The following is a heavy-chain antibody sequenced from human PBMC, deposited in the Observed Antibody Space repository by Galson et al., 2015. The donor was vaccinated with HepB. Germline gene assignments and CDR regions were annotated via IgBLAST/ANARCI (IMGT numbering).Heavy chain of an antibody. D-gene: IGHD3-16*01. CDR1: GFRFNSYA. CDR3: ARANYGAGGSVACDL. CDR2: FSGSTGGT. V-gene: IGHV3-23*01. Sequence: SLRLSCAASGFRFNSYAMSWVRQAPGKGLEWVSSFSGSTGGTYYVDSVKGRFTVSRDDSKNTLSLQMDSLRVDDTAVYYCARANYGAGGSVACDLWGQGAMVTASS. J-gene: IGHJ3*01.